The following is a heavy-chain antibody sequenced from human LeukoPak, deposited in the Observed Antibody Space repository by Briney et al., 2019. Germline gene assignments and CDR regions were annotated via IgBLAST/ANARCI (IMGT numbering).Heavy chain of an antibody. CDR2: IKTDGSEK. J-gene: IGHJ1*01. CDR1: GFTFSNYW. CDR3: ATYSSLNRREFQY. D-gene: IGHD3-22*01. Sequence: GGSLRLSCEGSGFTFSNYWMGWVRQAPGRGLQWVANIKTDGSEKYYVDSVKGRFTISRDNAKNSLYLQMNSLRAEDTAVYYCATYSSLNRREFQYWGQGTLLTVSS. V-gene: IGHV3-7*01.